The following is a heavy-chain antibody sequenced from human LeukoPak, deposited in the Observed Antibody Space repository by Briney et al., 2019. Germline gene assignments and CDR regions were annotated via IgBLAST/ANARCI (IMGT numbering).Heavy chain of an antibody. CDR3: TTRPLSLSTPGNY. CDR2: IKSKTDGGRT. J-gene: IGHJ4*02. D-gene: IGHD2/OR15-2a*01. Sequence: GGSLRLSCAASGFTVSSKYMSWVRQAPRKGMEWVGCIKSKTDGGRTDYAAPVKGRFTISRDDSKNTLFVQLNSLKTEDTAVYYCTTRPLSLSTPGNYWGQGALVTVSS. CDR1: GFTVSSKY. V-gene: IGHV3-15*01.